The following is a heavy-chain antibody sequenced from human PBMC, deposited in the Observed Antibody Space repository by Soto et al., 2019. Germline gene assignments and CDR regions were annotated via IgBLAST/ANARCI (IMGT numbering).Heavy chain of an antibody. D-gene: IGHD4-17*01. CDR1: GFTFSSYA. V-gene: IGHV3-30-3*01. CDR3: ASPKYQHDYGDYADY. CDR2: ISYDGSNK. Sequence: QVQLVESGGGVGQPGRSLRLSCAASGFTFSSYAMHWVRQAPGKGLEWVAVISYDGSNKYYADSVNGRFTISRNNSKNTLYLQMNSLRAEHTAVYYCASPKYQHDYGDYADYWGQGTLVTVSS. J-gene: IGHJ4*02.